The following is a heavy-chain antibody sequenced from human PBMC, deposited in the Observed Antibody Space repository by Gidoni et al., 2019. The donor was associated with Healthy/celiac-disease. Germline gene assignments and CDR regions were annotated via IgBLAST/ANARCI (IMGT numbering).Heavy chain of an antibody. CDR2: IYYSGST. CDR1: GGPVSRGSYY. V-gene: IGHV4-61*01. J-gene: IGHJ6*02. Sequence: QVQLQESGPGLVKPSETLSLTCTVHGGPVSRGSYYWSWILQPPGKGLELIGYIYYSGSTNYNPSLKCLVTISVDTSKNQFSLKLSSVTAADTAVYYCARGRRGTYYYYGMDVWGQGTTVTVSS. CDR3: ARGRRGTYYYYGMDV.